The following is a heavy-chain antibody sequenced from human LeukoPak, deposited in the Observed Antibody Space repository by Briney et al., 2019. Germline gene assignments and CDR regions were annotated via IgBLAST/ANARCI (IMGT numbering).Heavy chain of an antibody. CDR1: GFTFTSSA. CDR2: IVVGSGNT. V-gene: IGHV1-58*02. D-gene: IGHD1-26*01. J-gene: IGHJ4*02. CDR3: ATDRPMGGHRRFDY. Sequence: SVKVSCKASGFTFTSSAMQWVRQARGQRLEWIGWIVVGSGNTNYAQKFQERVTITRDMSTSTAYMELSSLRSEDTAVYYCATDRPMGGHRRFDYWGQGTLVTVSS.